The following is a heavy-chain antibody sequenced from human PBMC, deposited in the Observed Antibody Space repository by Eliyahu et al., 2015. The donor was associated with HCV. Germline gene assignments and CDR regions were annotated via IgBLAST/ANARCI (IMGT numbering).Heavy chain of an antibody. D-gene: IGHD3-10*01. V-gene: IGHV6-1*01. CDR3: ARGSWRSFDY. CDR1: GASXXTNGVA. Sequence: QVQLQQSGPGLVKPSQTLSLTCAIXGASXXTNGVAWNWIRQSPSRGLEWLRRTWYSSKWYSDYALSVKSRITVNADTSKDQFSLQLSSVTPEDTAVYYCARGSWRSFDYWGRGIVVTVSS. J-gene: IGHJ4*02. CDR2: TWYSSKWYS.